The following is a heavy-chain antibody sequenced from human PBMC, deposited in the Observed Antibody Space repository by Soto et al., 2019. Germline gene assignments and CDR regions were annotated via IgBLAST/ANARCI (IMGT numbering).Heavy chain of an antibody. Sequence: QVQLVESGGGVVQPGRSLRLSCAASGFTFSSFGMHWVRQAPGKGLGWVAVASYDGSYKYYADSVKGRFTISRDNSKNTLYLQMNSLRAEDTAVYYCAKERSVVATTPDFDYWGQGTLVTVSS. J-gene: IGHJ4*02. V-gene: IGHV3-30*18. D-gene: IGHD5-12*01. CDR2: ASYDGSYK. CDR3: AKERSVVATTPDFDY. CDR1: GFTFSSFG.